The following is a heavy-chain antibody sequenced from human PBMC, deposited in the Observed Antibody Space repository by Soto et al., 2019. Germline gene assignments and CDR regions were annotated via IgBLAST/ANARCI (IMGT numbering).Heavy chain of an antibody. CDR3: ARKPRVTGPTRGYYYYYYMDV. Sequence: SETLSLTCAVYGGSFSGYYWSWIRQPPGKGLEWIGEINHSGSTNYNPSLKSRVTISVDTSKNQFSLKLSSVTAADTAVYYCARKPRVTGPTRGYYYYYYMDVWGKGTTVTVSS. V-gene: IGHV4-34*01. CDR1: GGSFSGYY. J-gene: IGHJ6*03. D-gene: IGHD4-17*01. CDR2: INHSGST.